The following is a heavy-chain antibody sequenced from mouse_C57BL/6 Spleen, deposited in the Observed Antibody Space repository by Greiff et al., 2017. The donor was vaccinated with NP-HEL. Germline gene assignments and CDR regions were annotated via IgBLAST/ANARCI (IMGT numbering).Heavy chain of an antibody. Sequence: VQLQESGAELVRPGASVTLSCKASGYTFTDYEMHWVKQTPVHGLEWIGAIDPETGGTAYNQKFKGKAILTADKSSSTAYMELRSLTSEDSAVYYCTRWHYGSHYFDYWGQGTTLTVSS. CDR1: GYTFTDYE. J-gene: IGHJ2*01. V-gene: IGHV1-15*01. CDR3: TRWHYGSHYFDY. D-gene: IGHD1-1*01. CDR2: IDPETGGT.